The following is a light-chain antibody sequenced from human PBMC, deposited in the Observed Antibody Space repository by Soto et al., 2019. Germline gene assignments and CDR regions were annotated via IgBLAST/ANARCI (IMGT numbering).Light chain of an antibody. J-gene: IGKJ1*01. V-gene: IGKV3-20*01. Sequence: VFTQSSGTLSLSPGERATLSCRATQSVGSSYLAGYQQNTGQAPRVLIYGTSSRDTGIPDRFSGSGSGTDFTLTISRLEPEDFAVYYCQQYTTSSWTFGQGTKVDIK. CDR1: QSVGSSY. CDR2: GTS. CDR3: QQYTTSSWT.